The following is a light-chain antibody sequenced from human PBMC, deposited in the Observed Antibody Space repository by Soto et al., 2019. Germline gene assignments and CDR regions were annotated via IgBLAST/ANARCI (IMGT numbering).Light chain of an antibody. CDR1: SSNIGNNY. J-gene: IGLJ2*01. V-gene: IGLV1-51*01. Sequence: QAVVTQPHSVSAAPGQKVTISCSGSSSNIGNNYVFWYQQLPGTAPKLLIYDNDKRPSGIPDRFSGSKSGTSATLGITGLQTGDEADYYCATWDRSLSVGVFGGGTKVTVL. CDR2: DND. CDR3: ATWDRSLSVGV.